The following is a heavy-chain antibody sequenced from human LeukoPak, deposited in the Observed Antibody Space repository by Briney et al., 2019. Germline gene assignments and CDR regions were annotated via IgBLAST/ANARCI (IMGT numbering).Heavy chain of an antibody. CDR1: GYTFAGYY. CDR2: INPNSGGT. Sequence: ASVKVSCKASGYTFAGYYMHWVRQAPGQGLEWMGWINPNSGGTNYAQKFQGRVTMTRDTSISTAYMELSRLRSDDTAVYYCARDASIAAAGGWFDPWGQGTLVTVSS. V-gene: IGHV1-2*02. J-gene: IGHJ5*02. CDR3: ARDASIAAAGGWFDP. D-gene: IGHD6-13*01.